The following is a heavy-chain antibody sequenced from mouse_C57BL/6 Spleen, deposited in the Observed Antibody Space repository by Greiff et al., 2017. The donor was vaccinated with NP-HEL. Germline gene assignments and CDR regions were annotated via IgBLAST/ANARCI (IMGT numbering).Heavy chain of an antibody. Sequence: VQLQQPGAELVKPGASVKLSCKASGYTFTSYWMQWVKQRPGQGLEWIGEIDPSDSYTNYNQKFKGKATLTVDTSSSTAYMQLSSLTSEDSAVYYCARSDYYGRYFDVWGTGTTVTVSS. J-gene: IGHJ1*03. V-gene: IGHV1-50*01. CDR2: IDPSDSYT. D-gene: IGHD1-1*01. CDR1: GYTFTSYW. CDR3: ARSDYYGRYFDV.